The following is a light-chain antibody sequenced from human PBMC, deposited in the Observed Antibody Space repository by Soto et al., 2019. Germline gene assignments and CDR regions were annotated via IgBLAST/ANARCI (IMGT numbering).Light chain of an antibody. CDR2: DVN. V-gene: IGLV2-14*03. Sequence: SVLRQPASVSGSRGQSITISCTGTSSDIGAYNFVSWYQQHPGKAPKLMLYDVNIRPSGVSNRFSGSKSGNTASLTISGLQAEDEADYYCISWTTSTTMIFGGGTKVTVL. CDR1: SSDIGAYNF. J-gene: IGLJ2*01. CDR3: ISWTTSTTMI.